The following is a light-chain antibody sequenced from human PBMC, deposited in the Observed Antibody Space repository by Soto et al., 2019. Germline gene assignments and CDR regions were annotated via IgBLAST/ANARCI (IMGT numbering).Light chain of an antibody. CDR1: QDISDY. J-gene: IGKJ3*01. V-gene: IGKV1-33*01. Sequence: DIPMTQSPSSLSASVGDRVTITCQASQDISDYLNWYQQKPGEAPKLLIYDASNLETGVPSTFSGSGSGTDFTFTISSLQPEDFATYYCQQYRSLPFTFGPGTKVDFK. CDR2: DAS. CDR3: QQYRSLPFT.